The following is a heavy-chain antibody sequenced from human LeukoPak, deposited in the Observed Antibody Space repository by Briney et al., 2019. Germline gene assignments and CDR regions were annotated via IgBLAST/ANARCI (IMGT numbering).Heavy chain of an antibody. D-gene: IGHD5-18*01. CDR2: ISGSGGST. CDR3: AKPPWGYGQVLVFDY. J-gene: IGHJ4*02. Sequence: GGSLRLSCAASGFTFSSYAMSWVRQAPGKGLEWVSAISGSGGSTYYADSVKGRFTISRDNSKNTLYLQMNSLRAEDTAVYYCAKPPWGYGQVLVFDYWGQGTLVTVSS. V-gene: IGHV3-23*01. CDR1: GFTFSSYA.